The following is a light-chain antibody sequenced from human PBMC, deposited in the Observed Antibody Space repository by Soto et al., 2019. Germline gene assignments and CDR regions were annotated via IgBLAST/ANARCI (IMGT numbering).Light chain of an antibody. V-gene: IGLV2-14*01. CDR2: EVS. J-gene: IGLJ1*01. Sequence: QSALTQPASVSGSPGQSITISCTGTSSDVGGYNYVSWYQQHPGKAPKLMIYEVSNRPSGVSNRFSGSKSGNTASLTISWLQSEDEADYYCSSYTSSSTPHHVFGTGTKVTVL. CDR3: SSYTSSSTPHHV. CDR1: SSDVGGYNY.